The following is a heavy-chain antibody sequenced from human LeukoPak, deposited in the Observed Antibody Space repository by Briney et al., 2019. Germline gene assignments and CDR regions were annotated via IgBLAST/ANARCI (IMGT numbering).Heavy chain of an antibody. V-gene: IGHV3-9*01. CDR3: AKDNRGVRSSSWYDDAFDI. Sequence: QPGGSLRLSCAASGFTFDDYAMHWVRHAPGKGLEWVSGISWNSGSIGYADSVKGRFTISRDNAKNSLYLQMNSLRAEDTALYYCAKDNRGVRSSSWYDDAFDIWGQGTMVTVSS. CDR1: GFTFDDYA. CDR2: ISWNSGSI. J-gene: IGHJ3*02. D-gene: IGHD6-13*01.